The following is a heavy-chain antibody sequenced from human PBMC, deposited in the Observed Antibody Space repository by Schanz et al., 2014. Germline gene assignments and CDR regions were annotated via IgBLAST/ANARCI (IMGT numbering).Heavy chain of an antibody. CDR3: TRDTDYHFDY. Sequence: EVHLVESGGGLVQPGGSPRLSCAASGFTFSSSWMHWVRQAPGKGLVWVSRTSHDGSFTTFADSVKGRFTISRDNARNTLYLQMNSLRAEDTAVYYCTRDTDYHFDYWGQGTLVTVSS. D-gene: IGHD4-17*01. J-gene: IGHJ4*02. V-gene: IGHV3-74*01. CDR2: TSHDGSFT. CDR1: GFTFSSSW.